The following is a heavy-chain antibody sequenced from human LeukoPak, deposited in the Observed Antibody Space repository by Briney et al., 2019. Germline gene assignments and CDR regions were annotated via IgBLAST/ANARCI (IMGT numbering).Heavy chain of an antibody. Sequence: GRSLRLSCAAPGFTFDEYAMHWVRQPPGKGLEWVSGISWNSGLIDYADSVKGRFTISRDNAKNSLFLQMNSLKAEDTAFYYCAKVGIFGLVTYYFDYWGQGTLVTVSS. CDR2: ISWNSGLI. V-gene: IGHV3-9*01. D-gene: IGHD3/OR15-3a*01. CDR1: GFTFDEYA. J-gene: IGHJ4*02. CDR3: AKVGIFGLVTYYFDY.